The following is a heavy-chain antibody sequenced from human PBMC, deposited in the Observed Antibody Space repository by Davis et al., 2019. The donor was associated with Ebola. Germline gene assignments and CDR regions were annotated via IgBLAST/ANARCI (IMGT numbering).Heavy chain of an antibody. V-gene: IGHV1-46*01. Sequence: ALVKVSCKASGYTFTSYYMHWVRQAPGQGLEWMGIINPSGGSTSYAQKFQGRVTMTRDTSTSTVYMELSSLRSEDTAVYYCARPMPYDFWSGYYGPDDAFDIWGQGTMVTVSS. CDR3: ARPMPYDFWSGYYGPDDAFDI. D-gene: IGHD3-3*01. CDR1: GYTFTSYY. CDR2: INPSGGST. J-gene: IGHJ3*02.